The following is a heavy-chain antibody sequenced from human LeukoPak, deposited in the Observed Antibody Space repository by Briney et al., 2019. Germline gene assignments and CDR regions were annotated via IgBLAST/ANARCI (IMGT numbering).Heavy chain of an antibody. CDR2: IYDSGST. V-gene: IGHV4-30-4*01. Sequence: SETLSLTCTVSGGSISSGDYYWRWIRQPPGKGLEWIGYIYDSGSTYYNPSLKSRVTISVDTSKNQFSLKLSSVTAADTAVYYCASGRYGSGSYYPIDDWGQGTLVTVSS. J-gene: IGHJ4*02. CDR3: ASGRYGSGSYYPIDD. D-gene: IGHD3-10*01. CDR1: GGSISSGDYY.